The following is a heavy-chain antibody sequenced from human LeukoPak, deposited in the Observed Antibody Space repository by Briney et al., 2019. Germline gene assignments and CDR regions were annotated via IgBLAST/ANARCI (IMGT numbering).Heavy chain of an antibody. CDR3: AREGIPGNDAFDI. Sequence: GGSLRLSCAASAFTFSTYSMNWVRQAPGKGLEWVSSISSSSTYIYYADSVKGRFTISRDNAKNSLYLQMNSLRAEDTGVYYCAREGIPGNDAFDIWGQGTMVAVSS. J-gene: IGHJ3*02. CDR2: ISSSSTYI. D-gene: IGHD1-14*01. CDR1: AFTFSTYS. V-gene: IGHV3-21*01.